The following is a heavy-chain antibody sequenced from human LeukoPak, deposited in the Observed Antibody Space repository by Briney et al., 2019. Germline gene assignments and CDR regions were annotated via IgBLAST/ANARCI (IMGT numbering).Heavy chain of an antibody. CDR1: GFTFSSYS. Sequence: PGGSLRLFCAASGFTFSSYSMNWVRQAPGKGLEWVSYISSSSSTIYYADSVKGRFTISRDNAKNSLYLQMNSLRAEDTAVYYCARCNDYGDYENWFDPWGQGTLVTVSS. D-gene: IGHD4-17*01. CDR3: ARCNDYGDYENWFDP. V-gene: IGHV3-48*01. CDR2: ISSSSSTI. J-gene: IGHJ5*02.